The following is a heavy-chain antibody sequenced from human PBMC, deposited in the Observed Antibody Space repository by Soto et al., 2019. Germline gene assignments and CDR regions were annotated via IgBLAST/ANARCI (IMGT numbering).Heavy chain of an antibody. CDR3: ARVPGVAYYYDSSGGDAFDI. V-gene: IGHV3-21*01. CDR1: GFACYYYN. Sequence: GGSLRLSCAASGFACYYYNMNWVRQAPGRGLEWVSSISGSGIDIHFTDSVKGRFTISRDNAKTSLYLQMDSLIPEDTAIYYCARVPGVAYYYDSSGGDAFDIWGQGTMVTVSS. D-gene: IGHD3-22*01. J-gene: IGHJ3*02. CDR2: ISGSGIDI.